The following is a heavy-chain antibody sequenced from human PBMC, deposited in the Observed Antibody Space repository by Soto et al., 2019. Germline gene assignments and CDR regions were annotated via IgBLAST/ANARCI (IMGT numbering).Heavy chain of an antibody. Sequence: QVQLRESGPGLVKPSETLFLTCSVSGASIAGGSYYWSWVRQPPGKGLEWIGYIPSRGRPFYNPSLTSRGTISADSSKNQLSLQLTSVTAADTAVYYCVRDQYSGYDFALWGQGNLVTVSS. CDR3: VRDQYSGYDFAL. D-gene: IGHD5-12*01. V-gene: IGHV4-30-4*01. CDR2: IPSRGRP. CDR1: GASIAGGSYY. J-gene: IGHJ5*02.